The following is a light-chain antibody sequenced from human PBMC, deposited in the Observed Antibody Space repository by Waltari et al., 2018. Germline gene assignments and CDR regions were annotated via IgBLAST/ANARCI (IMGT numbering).Light chain of an antibody. CDR1: QSVSTN. Sequence: ETVMTQSPATLSVSPGERVTLSCRASQSVSTNLAGYQQKPGQAPRLLIDGASTRATGTPARFSGSGSGTEFTLTISSLQSEDFAIYYCQQYSNWPPITFGQGTRLEIK. V-gene: IGKV3-15*01. CDR2: GAS. J-gene: IGKJ5*01. CDR3: QQYSNWPPIT.